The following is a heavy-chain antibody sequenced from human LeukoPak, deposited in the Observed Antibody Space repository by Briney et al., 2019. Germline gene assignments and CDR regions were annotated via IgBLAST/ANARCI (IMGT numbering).Heavy chain of an antibody. V-gene: IGHV1-8*03. J-gene: IGHJ6*03. Sequence: ASVKVSCKASGYTFISYDINWVRQVTGQGLEWMGWMNPNSGNTGYAQKFQGRVTITRNTSISTAFMELSGLRYEDTAVYYCARRAVGNSYYYSMDVWGKGTTVTVSS. CDR3: ARRAVGNSYYYSMDV. CDR2: MNPNSGNT. D-gene: IGHD6-19*01. CDR1: GYTFISYD.